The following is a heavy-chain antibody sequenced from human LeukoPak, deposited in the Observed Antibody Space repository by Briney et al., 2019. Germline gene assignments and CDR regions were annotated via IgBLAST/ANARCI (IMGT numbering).Heavy chain of an antibody. CDR2: IRYDGSNK. V-gene: IGHV3-30*02. D-gene: IGHD1-1*01. CDR3: AKDLTTDYYYYYYMDV. Sequence: GGSLRLSCAASGFTFSSYGVHWVRQAPGKGLEWVAFIRYDGSNKYYADSVKGRFTISGDNSKNTLYLQMNSLRAEDTAVYYCAKDLTTDYYYYYYMDVWGKGTTVTISS. CDR1: GFTFSSYG. J-gene: IGHJ6*03.